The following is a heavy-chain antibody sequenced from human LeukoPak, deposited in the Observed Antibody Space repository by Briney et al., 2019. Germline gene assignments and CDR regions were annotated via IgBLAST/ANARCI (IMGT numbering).Heavy chain of an antibody. Sequence: ASVKVSCTASGYTFTSYYMHWVRQAPGQGLEWMGIINPSGGSTGYAQKFQGRVTMTRDTSTSTVYMELSSLRSEDTAVYYCAREPYNYYDSSGYSRGFDYWGQGTLVTVSS. CDR3: AREPYNYYDSSGYSRGFDY. V-gene: IGHV1-46*01. CDR2: INPSGGST. D-gene: IGHD3-22*01. J-gene: IGHJ4*02. CDR1: GYTFTSYY.